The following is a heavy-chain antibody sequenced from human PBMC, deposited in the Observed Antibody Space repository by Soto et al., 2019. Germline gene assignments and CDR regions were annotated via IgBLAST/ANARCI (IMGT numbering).Heavy chain of an antibody. J-gene: IGHJ5*02. V-gene: IGHV4-39*01. Sequence: QLQLQESGPGLVKPSETLSLTCTVSGGSISSSSYYWGWIRQPPGKGLEWIGSIYYSGSTYYNPSLKSRVTISVDTSKNQFSLKLSSVTAADTAVYYCARGYCSSTSCYLVVGKYNWFDPWGQGTLVTVSS. CDR1: GGSISSSSYY. CDR2: IYYSGST. D-gene: IGHD2-2*01. CDR3: ARGYCSSTSCYLVVGKYNWFDP.